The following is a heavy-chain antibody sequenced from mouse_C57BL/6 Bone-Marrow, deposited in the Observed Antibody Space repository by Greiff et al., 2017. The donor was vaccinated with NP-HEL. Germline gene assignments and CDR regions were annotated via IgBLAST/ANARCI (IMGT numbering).Heavy chain of an antibody. V-gene: IGHV1-5*01. J-gene: IGHJ4*01. Sequence: VHVKQSGTVLARPGASVKMSCKTSGYTFTSYWMHWVKQRPGQGLEWIGAIYPGNSDTSYNQKFKGKAKLTAVTSASTAYMELSSLTNEDSAVYYCTRVTTGDYYAMDYWGQGTSVTVSS. D-gene: IGHD2-2*01. CDR3: TRVTTGDYYAMDY. CDR2: IYPGNSDT. CDR1: GYTFTSYW.